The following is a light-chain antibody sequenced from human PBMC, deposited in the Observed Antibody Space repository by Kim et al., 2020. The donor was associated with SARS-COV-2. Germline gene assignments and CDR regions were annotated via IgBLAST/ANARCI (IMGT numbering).Light chain of an antibody. CDR1: QSVSSSN. CDR3: QQYGSSPLT. J-gene: IGKJ5*01. Sequence: SPGERATLSCRASQSVSSSNLARYQQKPGQAPRLLSDGASSRATGIPDRFSGSGSGTDFTRTISRLEPEDLAVYYCQQYGSSPLTFGQGTRLEIK. CDR2: GAS. V-gene: IGKV3-20*01.